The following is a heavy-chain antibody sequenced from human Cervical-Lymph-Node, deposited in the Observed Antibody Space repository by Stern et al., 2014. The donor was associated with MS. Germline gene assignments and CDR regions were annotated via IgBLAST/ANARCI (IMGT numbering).Heavy chain of an antibody. CDR3: AREVGGYFDY. V-gene: IGHV1-18*01. J-gene: IGHJ4*02. CDR2: ISAYSGNT. D-gene: IGHD3-16*01. Sequence: QVQLVQSGGEMKKPGASVKVSCKASGYTFGSYGVTWVRQVPGQGLEWMGWISAYSGNTNFAQKFQGRLTMTTDTSAKTAYMDLRILRSDDTAVYYCAREVGGYFDYWGQGTLVTVSS. CDR1: GYTFGSYG.